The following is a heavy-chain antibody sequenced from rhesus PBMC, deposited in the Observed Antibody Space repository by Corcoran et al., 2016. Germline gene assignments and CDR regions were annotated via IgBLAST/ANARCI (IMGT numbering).Heavy chain of an antibody. J-gene: IGHJ4*01. CDR2: IGYTGKTI. Sequence: EVQLVESGGGLVQPGGSLRLSCAASGFTFSSYDMSWVRQAPGKGLWWFSYIGYTGKTIYSANSVKGRFTISRDNAKNSLSLQMSSLRAEDTAVYYCTRLLDSDYWGQGVLVTVSS. CDR1: GFTFSSYD. D-gene: IGHD2-2*01. V-gene: IGHV3-136*01. CDR3: TRLLDSDY.